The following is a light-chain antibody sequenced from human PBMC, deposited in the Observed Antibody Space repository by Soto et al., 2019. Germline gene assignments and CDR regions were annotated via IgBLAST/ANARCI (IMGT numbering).Light chain of an antibody. Sequence: SYELTQPPSVSVAPGQTARITCGGNNIGGKSVHWYQQKPGQAPVLVANDVSDRPSGIPERFSGSKSGNTATLTISRVEAGDEADYYCQVWDSRSDHVVFGGGTKVTVL. V-gene: IGLV3-21*02. J-gene: IGLJ2*01. CDR2: DVS. CDR1: NIGGKS. CDR3: QVWDSRSDHVV.